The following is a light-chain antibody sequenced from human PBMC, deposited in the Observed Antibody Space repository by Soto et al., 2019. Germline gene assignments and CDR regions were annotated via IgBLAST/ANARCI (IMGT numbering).Light chain of an antibody. CDR3: MQALQAPLT. CDR1: QSLLHSNGYNY. V-gene: IGKV2-28*01. J-gene: IGKJ1*01. CDR2: LGS. Sequence: DIVMTQSPLSLPVTPGEPASISCRSSQSLLHSNGYNYLDWYLQKPGQSPQLLIYLGSNRASGVPDRFSGRGSGTDFTLKIRRVEAEDVGVYYCMQALQAPLTFGQGTKVEIK.